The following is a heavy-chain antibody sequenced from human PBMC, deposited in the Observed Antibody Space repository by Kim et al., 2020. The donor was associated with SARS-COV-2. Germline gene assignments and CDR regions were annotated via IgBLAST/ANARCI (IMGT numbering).Heavy chain of an antibody. CDR3: ARVSRIAVAPLL. D-gene: IGHD6-19*01. V-gene: IGHV1-69*13. CDR2: IIPIFGTA. Sequence: SVKVSCKASGGTFSSYAISWVRQAPGQGLEWMGGIIPIFGTANYAQKFQGRVTITADESTSTAYMELSSLRSEDTAVYYCARVSRIAVAPLLWGQGTMVTVSS. J-gene: IGHJ3*01. CDR1: GGTFSSYA.